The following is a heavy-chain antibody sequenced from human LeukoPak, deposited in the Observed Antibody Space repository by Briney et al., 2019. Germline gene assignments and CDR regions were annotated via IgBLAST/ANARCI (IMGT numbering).Heavy chain of an antibody. CDR3: AKVHRAYDYDSGSYYDSGFDY. V-gene: IGHV3-9*01. CDR2: ISWNSGNI. D-gene: IGHD3-10*01. Sequence: GGSLRLSCAASGFTFDDYAMHWVRQAPGKGLEWVSGISWNSGNIGYADSVKGRFTISRDNSKNTLYLQMNSLRAEDTAIYYCAKVHRAYDYDSGSYYDSGFDYWGQGTLVTVSS. CDR1: GFTFDDYA. J-gene: IGHJ4*02.